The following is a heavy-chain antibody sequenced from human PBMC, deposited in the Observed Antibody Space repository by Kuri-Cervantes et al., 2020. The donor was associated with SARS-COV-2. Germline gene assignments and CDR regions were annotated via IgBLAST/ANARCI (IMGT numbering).Heavy chain of an antibody. Sequence: SVKVSCKASGGTFSSYAISWVRQAPGHGLEWMGGIIPIFGTANYAQKFQGRVTITADESTSTAYMELSSLRSEDTAVYYCVRKWELDYYYYGMDVWGQGTTVTVSS. CDR2: IIPIFGTA. CDR1: GGTFSSYA. D-gene: IGHD1-26*01. CDR3: VRKWELDYYYYGMDV. V-gene: IGHV1-69*13. J-gene: IGHJ6*02.